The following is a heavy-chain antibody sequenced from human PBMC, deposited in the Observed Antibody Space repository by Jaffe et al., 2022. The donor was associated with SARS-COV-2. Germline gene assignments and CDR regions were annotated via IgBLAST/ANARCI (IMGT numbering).Heavy chain of an antibody. V-gene: IGHV4-39*01. CDR1: GGSISSTSYY. CDR2: LYYGGTT. J-gene: IGHJ6*03. CDR3: ARQPRSGPYYYFYMDV. Sequence: QLQLQESGPGLVKPSETLSLACTVSGGSISSTSYYWGWIRQPPGKGLEWIGSLYYGGTTYYNPSLKGRVTISEDTSKNQFSLKLSSVTAADTAIYYCARQPRSGPYYYFYMDVWGKGTTVTVSS.